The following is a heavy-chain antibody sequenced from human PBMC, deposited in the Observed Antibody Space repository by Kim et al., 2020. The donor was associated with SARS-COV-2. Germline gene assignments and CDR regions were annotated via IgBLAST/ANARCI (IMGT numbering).Heavy chain of an antibody. D-gene: IGHD3-10*01. V-gene: IGHV3-30*04. CDR3: ARDLRGGTMVRDDTWDY. Sequence: GGSLRLSCAASGFTFSSYAMHWVRQAPGKGLEWVAVISYDGSNKYYADSVKGRFTISRDNSKNTLYLQMNSLRAEDTAVYYCARDLRGGTMVRDDTWDYWGQGTLVTVSS. J-gene: IGHJ4*02. CDR2: ISYDGSNK. CDR1: GFTFSSYA.